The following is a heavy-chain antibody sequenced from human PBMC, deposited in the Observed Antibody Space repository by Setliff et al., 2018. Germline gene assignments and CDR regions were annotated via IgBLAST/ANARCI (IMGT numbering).Heavy chain of an antibody. J-gene: IGHJ5*02. CDR2: INAGNGNT. Sequence: ASVKVSCKASGYTFTNYAIHWVRQAPGQRLEWMGWINAGNGNTKYSQQFQGRVTITRDTSASTADMELSSLRSEDTAVYDCARDTYIGDFWSGYYIQGQFDPWGQGTLVTVSS. CDR3: ARDTYIGDFWSGYYIQGQFDP. CDR1: GYTFTNYA. D-gene: IGHD3-3*01. V-gene: IGHV1-3*01.